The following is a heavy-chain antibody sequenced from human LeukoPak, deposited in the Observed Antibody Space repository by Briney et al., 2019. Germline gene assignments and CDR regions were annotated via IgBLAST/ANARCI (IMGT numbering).Heavy chain of an antibody. J-gene: IGHJ5*02. Sequence: ASVKVSCKASGYIFSGYYIHWMRQAPGQGLEWMGWINPNSGDTNYTQKFQGRVTMTRDTPISTAYMELSGLKSDDTAVYFCARDRYCTGGACYRFPNWFDPWGQGTLVTVSS. V-gene: IGHV1-2*02. CDR2: INPNSGDT. CDR3: ARDRYCTGGACYRFPNWFDP. CDR1: GYIFSGYY. D-gene: IGHD2-8*02.